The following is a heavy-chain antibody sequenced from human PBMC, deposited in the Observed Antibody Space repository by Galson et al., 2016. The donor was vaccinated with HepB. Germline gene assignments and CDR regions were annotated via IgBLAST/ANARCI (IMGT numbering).Heavy chain of an antibody. D-gene: IGHD3-10*01. CDR3: ARRGESYFYGGYHFDY. CDR1: GGSITSSDFY. CDR2: MSYGGAT. V-gene: IGHV4-39*01. Sequence: SETLSLTRAISGGSITSSDFYWVWIRQTPGRGLEWIGDMSYGGATRYHPSLEDRVIISLHTSRTQFSLNLISVTAADTAVYFCARRGESYFYGGYHFDYWGQGKLVTVSS. J-gene: IGHJ4*02.